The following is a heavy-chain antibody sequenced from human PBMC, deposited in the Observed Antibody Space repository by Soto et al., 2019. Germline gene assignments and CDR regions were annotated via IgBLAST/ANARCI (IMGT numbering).Heavy chain of an antibody. CDR2: IDPKRGAT. J-gene: IGHJ5*02. CDR3: AREGQCSCAWSNIGSLFES. D-gene: IGHD2-15*01. CDR1: GYRFTDYH. V-gene: IGHV1-2*02. Sequence: ASVKVSCKASGYRFTDYHMQWVRQARGQGLEWMGWIDPKRGATSYAQKFQDRVTMTRDTSISTAYMELSRLRSDDSAVYYCAREGQCSCAWSNIGSLFESWGQRT.